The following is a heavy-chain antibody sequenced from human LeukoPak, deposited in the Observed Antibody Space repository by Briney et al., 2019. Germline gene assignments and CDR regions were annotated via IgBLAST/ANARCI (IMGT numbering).Heavy chain of an antibody. V-gene: IGHV3-11*03. CDR1: GFTLNHYY. Sequence: GGSLRLSCAASGFTLNHYYLRLIRDAPGPGLEWVSYISSTSSYTNYADYVKGRFTISRDNAKNSLYLQMNSLRAEDTAVYYRAAPTMVRAPWGQGTLVTVSS. CDR3: AAPTMVRAP. D-gene: IGHD3-10*01. J-gene: IGHJ5*02. CDR2: ISSTSSYT.